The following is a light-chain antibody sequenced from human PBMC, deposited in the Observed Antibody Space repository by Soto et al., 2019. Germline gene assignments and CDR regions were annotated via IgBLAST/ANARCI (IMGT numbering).Light chain of an antibody. Sequence: EVVLTQSPATLSLSPGEGATLSCRASQSVSSYLAWYQQKPGQAPRLLIYGASTRATGIPDRFSGSGSGTDFTLTISRLKSEDFAVYSCQQYGSTPYTFGQGTKVDIK. CDR1: QSVSSY. CDR3: QQYGSTPYT. CDR2: GAS. V-gene: IGKV3-20*01. J-gene: IGKJ2*01.